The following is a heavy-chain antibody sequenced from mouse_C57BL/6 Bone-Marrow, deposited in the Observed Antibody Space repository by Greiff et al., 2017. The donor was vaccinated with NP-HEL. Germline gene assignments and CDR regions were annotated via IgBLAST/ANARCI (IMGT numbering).Heavy chain of an antibody. J-gene: IGHJ3*01. D-gene: IGHD2-2*01. CDR1: GYSITSGYD. V-gene: IGHV3-1*01. CDR2: ISYSGST. CDR3: ARYGYDEAWTAY. Sequence: EVQLMESGPGMVKPSQSLSLTCTVTGYSITSGYDWHWIRHFPGNKLEWMGYISYSGSTNYNPSLKSRISITHDTSKNHFFLKLNSVTTEDTATYYCARYGYDEAWTAYWGQGTLVTVSA.